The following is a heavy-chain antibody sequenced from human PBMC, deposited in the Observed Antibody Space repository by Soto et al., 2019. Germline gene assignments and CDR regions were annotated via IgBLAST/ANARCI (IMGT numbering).Heavy chain of an antibody. J-gene: IGHJ3*02. V-gene: IGHV3-48*02. CDR2: ISRTGHTI. CDR1: GFTLSTYG. Sequence: EVQLVESGGDLVQPGGSLRLSCAASGFTLSTYGMKWVRQAPGTGLEWVSYISRTGHTIYYADSVKGRFTISRDNAKNSLYLQMNSLRDEDTAVYFCARDSTGYYPDVFDIWGPGTTVTVSS. CDR3: ARDSTGYYPDVFDI. D-gene: IGHD3-22*01.